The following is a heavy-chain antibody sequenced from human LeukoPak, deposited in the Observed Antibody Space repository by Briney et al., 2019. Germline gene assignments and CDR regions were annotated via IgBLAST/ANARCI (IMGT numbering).Heavy chain of an antibody. Sequence: SETLSLTCTVSGGSVSSYYWSWIRQPPGKGLEWIGYIYDSENTKYNSSLESRVTISVDTSKNQFFLKLSSVTAADMAVYYCARFHSGPSGWYVLWYFDLWGRGTLVTVSS. CDR1: GGSVSSYY. V-gene: IGHV4-4*09. CDR2: IYDSENT. D-gene: IGHD6-19*01. CDR3: ARFHSGPSGWYVLWYFDL. J-gene: IGHJ2*01.